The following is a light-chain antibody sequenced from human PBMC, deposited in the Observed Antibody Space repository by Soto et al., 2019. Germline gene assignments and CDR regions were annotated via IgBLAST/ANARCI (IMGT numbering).Light chain of an antibody. CDR1: QSVRHL. Sequence: EDVFTQSPATLSLSPGEIATISCRASQSVRHLLGWYQQKPGQSPRLLIYDASNRSTGVPARFSSSGSGTDFTLTISTLEPEDFAVYYCQRRSSWPLAFGQGTRLEIK. V-gene: IGKV3-11*01. J-gene: IGKJ5*01. CDR2: DAS. CDR3: QRRSSWPLA.